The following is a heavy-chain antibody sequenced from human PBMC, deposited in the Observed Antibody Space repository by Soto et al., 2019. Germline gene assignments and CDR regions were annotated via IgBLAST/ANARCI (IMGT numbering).Heavy chain of an antibody. CDR2: IKQDGSEK. Sequence: GGSLRLSCAASGFIFSGHTMSWVRQAPGKGLEWVANIKQDGSEKYYVDSVKGRFTISRDNAKNSLYLQMNSLRAEDTAVYYCARGVSLYYYDSSGYYDYWGQGTLVTVSS. D-gene: IGHD3-22*01. CDR1: GFIFSGHT. CDR3: ARGVSLYYYDSSGYYDY. V-gene: IGHV3-7*03. J-gene: IGHJ4*02.